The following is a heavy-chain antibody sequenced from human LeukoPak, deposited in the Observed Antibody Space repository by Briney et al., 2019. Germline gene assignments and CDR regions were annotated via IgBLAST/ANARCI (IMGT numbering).Heavy chain of an antibody. Sequence: PGGSLRLSCASSGFTFSVYYMSSIRQAPGKGLEWVSYISSSGSTIYYADSVKGRFTISRDNAKNSLYLQMNSLRAEDTAVYYCAIGGRYCSSTSCYFDYWGQGTLVTVSS. CDR2: ISSSGSTI. J-gene: IGHJ4*02. CDR3: AIGGRYCSSTSCYFDY. V-gene: IGHV3-11*04. D-gene: IGHD2-2*01. CDR1: GFTFSVYY.